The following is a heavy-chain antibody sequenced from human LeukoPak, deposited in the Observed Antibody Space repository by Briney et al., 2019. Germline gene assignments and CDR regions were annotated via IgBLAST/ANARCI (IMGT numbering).Heavy chain of an antibody. CDR3: VRNPHSEATFGVTMHYFDF. Sequence: PSETLSLTCTVSGGSISSGLHYWSWIRQSAGKGLEWIGRFYISGSTDYNPALKSRVTISVDTSRNQISLRLTSVTAADTALYYCVRNPHSEATFGVTMHYFDFWGQGTLVTVSS. CDR2: FYISGST. CDR1: GGSISSGLHY. V-gene: IGHV4-61*02. D-gene: IGHD3-3*01. J-gene: IGHJ4*02.